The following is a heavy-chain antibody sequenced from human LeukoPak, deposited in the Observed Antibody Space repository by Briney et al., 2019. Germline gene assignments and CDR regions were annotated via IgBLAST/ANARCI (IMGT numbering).Heavy chain of an antibody. CDR1: GGSVSGYF. CDR3: ATTMRYCSGGTCCEFFDY. V-gene: IGHV4-59*08. CDR2: IYYNGST. Sequence: SETLSLTCTVSGGSVSGYFWSWIRQPPGKGLEWIGYIYYNGSTGYNPSLKSRVSISVDTSKNQFSLQLSSVTAADTAVYHCATTMRYCSGGTCCEFFDYWGQGTLVTVSS. J-gene: IGHJ4*02. D-gene: IGHD2-15*01.